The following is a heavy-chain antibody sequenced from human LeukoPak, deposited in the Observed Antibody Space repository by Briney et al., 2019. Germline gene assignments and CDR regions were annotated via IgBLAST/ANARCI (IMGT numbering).Heavy chain of an antibody. Sequence: PGGSLRLSCAASGFTFSSYGMSWVRQAPGKGLEWVSAISGSGGSTYYADSVKGRFTISRDNSKNTLYLQMNSLRAEDTAVYYCASDLKATMVRGVIRYDYWGQGTLVTVSS. CDR3: ASDLKATMVRGVIRYDY. D-gene: IGHD3-10*01. CDR2: ISGSGGST. V-gene: IGHV3-23*01. CDR1: GFTFSSYG. J-gene: IGHJ4*02.